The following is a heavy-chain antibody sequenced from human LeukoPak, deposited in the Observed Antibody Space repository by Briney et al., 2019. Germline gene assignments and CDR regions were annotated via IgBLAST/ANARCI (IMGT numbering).Heavy chain of an antibody. J-gene: IGHJ4*02. D-gene: IGHD3-9*01. Sequence: PGGSLRLSCAASGFTFSSYSMNWVRQAPGKGLEWVSSISSSSYIYYADSVKGRFTISRDNAKNSLYLQMNSLRAEDTAVYYCARDEIYYDILTGYRHFDYWGQGTLVTVFS. CDR1: GFTFSSYS. V-gene: IGHV3-21*01. CDR2: ISSSSYI. CDR3: ARDEIYYDILTGYRHFDY.